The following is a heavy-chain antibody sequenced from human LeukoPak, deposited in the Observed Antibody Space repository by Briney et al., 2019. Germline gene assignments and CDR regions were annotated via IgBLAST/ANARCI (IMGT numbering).Heavy chain of an antibody. D-gene: IGHD3-22*01. CDR2: IIPILGIA. CDR3: AREAGSEYYDSSGYDSDWYFDL. CDR1: GGTFSSYA. J-gene: IGHJ2*01. V-gene: IGHV1-69*04. Sequence: GASVKVSCKASGGTFSSYAISWVRQAPGQGLEWMGRIIPILGIANYAQKFQGRVTITADKSTSTAYMELSSLRSEDTAVYYCAREAGSEYYDSSGYDSDWYFDLWGRGTLVTVSS.